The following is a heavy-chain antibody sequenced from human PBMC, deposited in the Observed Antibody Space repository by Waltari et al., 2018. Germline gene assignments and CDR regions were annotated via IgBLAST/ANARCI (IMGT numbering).Heavy chain of an antibody. Sequence: QVELQESGPGLVKPSATLSLTCTVSGGSVTGANWSWVRQPAGKGLEWIGRIFASGGTDYNPSFKSRVTMSVDTSKNEFSLRLTSVTAADTAVYYCARGNYGLFSGHYSDLWGRGTRVTVSS. V-gene: IGHV4-4*07. CDR2: IFASGGT. J-gene: IGHJ5*02. CDR3: ARGNYGLFSGHYSDL. D-gene: IGHD3-3*01. CDR1: GGSVTGAN.